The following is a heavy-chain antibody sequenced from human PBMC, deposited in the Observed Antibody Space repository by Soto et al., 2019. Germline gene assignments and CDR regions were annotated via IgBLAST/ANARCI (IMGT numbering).Heavy chain of an antibody. CDR3: ARAFPDIVVVPAAFDY. J-gene: IGHJ4*02. D-gene: IGHD2-2*01. V-gene: IGHV3-33*01. CDR1: GLTFSSYC. CDR2: IWYDGSNK. Sequence: GGPMRVSSTAAGLTFSSYCMHWVRQAPGKGLEWVAVIWYDGSNKYYADSVKGRFTVSRDNSKNTLYLQMNSLRAEDTAVYYCARAFPDIVVVPAAFDYWGQGTLVTVSS.